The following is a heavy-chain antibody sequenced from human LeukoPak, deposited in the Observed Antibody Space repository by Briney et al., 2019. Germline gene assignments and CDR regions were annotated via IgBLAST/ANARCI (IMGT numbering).Heavy chain of an antibody. CDR2: ISGGGGT. CDR1: GFTFSSYA. V-gene: IGHV3-23*01. J-gene: IGHJ4*02. D-gene: IGHD1-26*01. CDR3: ARSQSLGY. Sequence: PGGSLRLSCAASGFTFSSYAMSWVRQAPGKGLEWVSTISGGGGTYYADSVKGRFTISRDNAENSLYLQMNSLRAEDTAMYYCARSQSLGYWGQGTLVTVSS.